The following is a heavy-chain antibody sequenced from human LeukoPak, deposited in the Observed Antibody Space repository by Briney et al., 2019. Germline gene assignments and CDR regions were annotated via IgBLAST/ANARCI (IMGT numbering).Heavy chain of an antibody. CDR1: GGSINSYY. CDR2: IYYGGST. D-gene: IGHD3-3*01. J-gene: IGHJ3*02. Sequence: SETLSLTCTVSGGSINSYYWSWIRQPPGKGLEWIGYIYYGGSTNYNPSPKSRVTISVDTSKNQFSLKLSSVTAADTAVYYCAREPYYDFWSGPQMAFDIWGQGTMVTVSS. V-gene: IGHV4-59*12. CDR3: AREPYYDFWSGPQMAFDI.